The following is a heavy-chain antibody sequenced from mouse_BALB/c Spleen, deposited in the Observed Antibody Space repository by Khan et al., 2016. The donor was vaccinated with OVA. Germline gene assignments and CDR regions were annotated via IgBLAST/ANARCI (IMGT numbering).Heavy chain of an antibody. CDR2: IYPGSGST. Sequence: QVQLQQSGPELVKPGASVKMSCKVSGYTFTDYVISWVKQRTGQGLEWIGEIYPGSGSTYYNEKFKGKATLTADKSSNTVNMQGSSLTSEDSAVFCCARSYDGAWFAYWGQGTLVTVSA. CDR3: ARSYDGAWFAY. CDR1: GYTFTDYV. V-gene: IGHV1-81*01. D-gene: IGHD1-1*01. J-gene: IGHJ3*01.